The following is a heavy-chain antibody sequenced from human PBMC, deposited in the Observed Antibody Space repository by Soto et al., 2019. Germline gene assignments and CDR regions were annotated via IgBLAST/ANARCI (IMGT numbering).Heavy chain of an antibody. Sequence: SETLSLTCTVSGGSISSYYWSWIRQPPGKGLEWIGYIYYSGSTNYNPSLKSRVTISVDTSKNQFSLKLSSVTAADTAVYYCARVYGDFLSYHWFDPWGQGTLVTVSS. CDR3: ARVYGDFLSYHWFDP. CDR1: GGSISSYY. CDR2: IYYSGST. D-gene: IGHD4-17*01. V-gene: IGHV4-59*01. J-gene: IGHJ5*02.